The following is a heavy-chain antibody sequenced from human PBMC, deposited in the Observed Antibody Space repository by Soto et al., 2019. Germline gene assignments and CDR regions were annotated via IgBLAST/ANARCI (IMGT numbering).Heavy chain of an antibody. Sequence: ASVNVSCKASGYTFTGYYMHWMRQAPGQGLEWMGWINPNSGGTNYAQKFQGRVTMTRDTSISTAYMELSRLRSDDTAVYYCARDRPIAPFDYWGQGTLVTVSS. J-gene: IGHJ4*02. V-gene: IGHV1-2*02. CDR2: INPNSGGT. CDR1: GYTFTGYY. CDR3: ARDRPIAPFDY.